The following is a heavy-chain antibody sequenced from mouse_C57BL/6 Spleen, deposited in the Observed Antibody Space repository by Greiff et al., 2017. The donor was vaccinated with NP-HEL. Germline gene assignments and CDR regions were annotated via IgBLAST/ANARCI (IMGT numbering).Heavy chain of an antibody. J-gene: IGHJ1*03. CDR2: INPDSSTI. CDR1: AVDFSRYW. D-gene: IGHD1-1*01. CDR3: ARRGTVVATFPPYWYFDV. Sequence: AAEAVDFSRYWMSWVRRAPGKGLEWIGEINPDSSTINYAPSLKDKFIISRDNAKNTLYLQMSKVRSEDTALYYCARRGTVVATFPPYWYFDVWGTGTTVTVSS. V-gene: IGHV4-1*01.